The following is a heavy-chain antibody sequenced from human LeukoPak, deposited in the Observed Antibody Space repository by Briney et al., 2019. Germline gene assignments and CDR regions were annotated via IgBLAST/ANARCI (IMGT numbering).Heavy chain of an antibody. CDR1: GFTFSNYS. CDR2: IRSSSSYM. V-gene: IGHV3-21*01. Sequence: SGGSLRLSCAASGFTFSNYSMNWVRQAPGKGLEWVSSIRSSSSYMYDSDSVKGRFTISRDNAKNSLYLLMNSLRAEDTAVYYCARDCERSYFPSGLPHSGYMDVWGKGTTVIVSS. J-gene: IGHJ6*03. CDR3: ARDCERSYFPSGLPHSGYMDV. D-gene: IGHD1-26*01.